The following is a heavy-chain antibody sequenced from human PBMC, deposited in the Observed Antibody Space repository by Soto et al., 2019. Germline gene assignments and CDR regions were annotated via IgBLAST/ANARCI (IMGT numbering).Heavy chain of an antibody. CDR1: GGSISGSF. Sequence: SETLSLTCTVSGGSISGSFWSWIRQPPGKGLEWIGNIYFSGSTNYNPSLKSRVTISIDTSKNQFSLKVTSVTAADTAVYFCASQPLPTYYYTPGSSPWFDPWGQGTLVTVSS. V-gene: IGHV4-59*01. D-gene: IGHD3-10*01. CDR3: ASQPLPTYYYTPGSSPWFDP. J-gene: IGHJ5*02. CDR2: IYFSGST.